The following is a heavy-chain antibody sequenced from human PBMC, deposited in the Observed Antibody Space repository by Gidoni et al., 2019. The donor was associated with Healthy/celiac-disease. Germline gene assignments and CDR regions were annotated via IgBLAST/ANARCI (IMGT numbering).Heavy chain of an antibody. CDR1: GFPFSSSC. Sequence: QVQLVESGGGVVQPGRSLRLSCSASGFPFSSSCMHWVRQAPGKGLEWVAVISYDGSNKYYADSVKGRFTISRDNSKNTLYLQMNSLRAEDTAVYYCAKDHRTGWGEQVYFAGMDVWGQGTTVTVSS. CDR3: AKDHRTGWGEQVYFAGMDV. V-gene: IGHV3-30*18. J-gene: IGHJ6*02. D-gene: IGHD3-10*01. CDR2: ISYDGSNK.